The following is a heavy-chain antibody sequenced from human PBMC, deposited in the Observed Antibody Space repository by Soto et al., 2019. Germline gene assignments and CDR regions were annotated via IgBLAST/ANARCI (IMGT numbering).Heavy chain of an antibody. J-gene: IGHJ4*02. CDR1: GFTFSSYA. D-gene: IGHD2-15*01. V-gene: IGHV3-23*01. CDR2: ISGSGGTT. CDR3: AKVICSGGSCYSPFDY. Sequence: GGSLRLSCAASGFTFSSYAMNWVRQATGKGLEWVSAISGSGGTTYHADSVKGRFTISRDNSKNTLYLQMNSLRAEDTAVYYCAKVICSGGSCYSPFDYWGQGTLVTVSS.